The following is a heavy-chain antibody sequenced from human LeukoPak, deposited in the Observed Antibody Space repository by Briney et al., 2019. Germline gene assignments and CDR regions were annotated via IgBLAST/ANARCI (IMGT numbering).Heavy chain of an antibody. J-gene: IGHJ4*02. D-gene: IGHD5-18*01. Sequence: SETLSLTCTVSGGSISSYYWSWIRQPPGKGLEWIGYIYYSGSTNYNPSLKSRVTISVDTSKNQFSLKLSSVTAADTAVYYCARGSRGRLPYYFDYWGQGTLVTVSS. CDR2: IYYSGST. CDR3: ARGSRGRLPYYFDY. V-gene: IGHV4-59*01. CDR1: GGSISSYY.